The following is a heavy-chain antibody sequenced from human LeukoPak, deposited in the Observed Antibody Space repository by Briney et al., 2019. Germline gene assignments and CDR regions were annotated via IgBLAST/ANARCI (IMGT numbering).Heavy chain of an antibody. J-gene: IGHJ4*02. D-gene: IGHD5-18*01. Sequence: SETLSLTCAVYGGSFSGYYWSWIRQPPGKGLEWIGEINHSGSTNYNPSLKSRVTISVDTSKNQFSLKLSSVTAADTAVYYCARHHVVTAMVPRWGFDYWGQGTLVTVSS. CDR1: GGSFSGYY. V-gene: IGHV4-34*01. CDR2: INHSGST. CDR3: ARHHVVTAMVPRWGFDY.